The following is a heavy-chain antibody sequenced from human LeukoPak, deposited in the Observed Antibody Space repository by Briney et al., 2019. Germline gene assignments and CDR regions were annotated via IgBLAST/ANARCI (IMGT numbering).Heavy chain of an antibody. V-gene: IGHV3-74*01. CDR3: SLLFPRYCSGGSCYSGGDY. D-gene: IGHD2-15*01. CDR1: GFTFSSYW. CDR2: INSDGSST. J-gene: IGHJ4*02. Sequence: QPGGSLRLSCAAAGFTFSSYWMHWVRQAPGKGLVWVSRINSDGSSTSYADSVKGRFTISRDNAKNTLYLQMNSLRAEDTAVYYCSLLFPRYCSGGSCYSGGDYWGQGTPVTVSS.